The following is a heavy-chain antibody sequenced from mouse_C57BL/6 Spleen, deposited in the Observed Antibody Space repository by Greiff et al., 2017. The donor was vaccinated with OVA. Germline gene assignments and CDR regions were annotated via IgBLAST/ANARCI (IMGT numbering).Heavy chain of an antibody. D-gene: IGHD1-1*01. CDR2: ISSGGDYI. V-gene: IGHV5-9-1*02. Sequence: EVMLVESGEGLVKPGGSLKLSCAASGFTFSSYAMSWVRQTPEKRLEWVAYISSGGDYIYYADTVKGRFTISRDNARNTLYLQMGSLTSEDTAMYYCTRVPYYYGISYVWYSDVWGTGTTVTVSS. J-gene: IGHJ1*03. CDR3: TRVPYYYGISYVWYSDV. CDR1: GFTFSSYA.